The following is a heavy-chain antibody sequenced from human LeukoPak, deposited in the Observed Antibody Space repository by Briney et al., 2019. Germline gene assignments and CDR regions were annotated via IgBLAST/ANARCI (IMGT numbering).Heavy chain of an antibody. V-gene: IGHV1-8*01. D-gene: IGHD6-13*01. Sequence: ASVKVSCKASGYTFTSYDINWVRQATGQGLVWMGWMNPNSGNTGYAQKFQGRVTMTRNTSISTDYMELSSLRSEDTAVYYCARWGKQQLGRYYYYGMDVWGQGTTVTVSS. CDR1: GYTFTSYD. CDR2: MNPNSGNT. J-gene: IGHJ6*02. CDR3: ARWGKQQLGRYYYYGMDV.